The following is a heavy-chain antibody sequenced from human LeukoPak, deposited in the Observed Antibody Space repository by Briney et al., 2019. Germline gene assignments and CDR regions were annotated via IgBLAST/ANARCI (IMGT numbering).Heavy chain of an antibody. CDR3: ARGVRYYGSGSYESLWFDP. J-gene: IGHJ5*02. Sequence: PGRSLRLSCAASGFTFSSYAMHWVRQAPGKGLEWVAVISYDGSNKYYADSVKGRFTISRDNSKNTLYLQMNSLRTEDTAVYYCARGVRYYGSGSYESLWFDPWGQGTLVTVSS. D-gene: IGHD3-10*01. V-gene: IGHV3-30-3*01. CDR2: ISYDGSNK. CDR1: GFTFSSYA.